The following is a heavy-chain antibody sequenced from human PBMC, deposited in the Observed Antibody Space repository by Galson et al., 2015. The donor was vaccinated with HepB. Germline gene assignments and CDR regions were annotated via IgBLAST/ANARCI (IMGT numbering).Heavy chain of an antibody. CDR2: INTNTGNP. V-gene: IGHV7-4-1*02. CDR1: GYTFTSYG. Sequence: SVKVSCKASGYTFTSYGISRVRQAPGQGLEWMGWINTNTGNPTYAQGFTGRFVFSLDTSVSTAYLQISSLKAEDTAVYYCARDGSYGSSWDWFDPWGQGTLVTVSS. J-gene: IGHJ5*02. CDR3: ARDGSYGSSWDWFDP. D-gene: IGHD6-13*01.